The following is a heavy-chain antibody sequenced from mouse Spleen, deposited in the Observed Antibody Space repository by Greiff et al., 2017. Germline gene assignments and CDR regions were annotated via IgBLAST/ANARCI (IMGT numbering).Heavy chain of an antibody. J-gene: IGHJ2*01. CDR2: IYYSGTI. V-gene: IGHV3-5*01. CDR1: GISITTGNYR. CDR3: ALDRLGRGYFDY. Sequence: DVKLVESGPGLVKPSQTVFLTCTVTGISITTGNYRWSWIRQFPGNKLEWIGYIYYSGTITYNPSLTSRTTITRDTPKNQFFLEMNSLTAEDTATYYCALDRLGRGYFDYWGQGTTLTVSS. D-gene: IGHD4-1*01.